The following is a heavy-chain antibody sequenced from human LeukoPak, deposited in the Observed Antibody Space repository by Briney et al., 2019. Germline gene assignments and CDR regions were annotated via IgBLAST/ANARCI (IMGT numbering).Heavy chain of an antibody. J-gene: IGHJ4*02. CDR1: GFTFSSYG. CDR2: ISYDGSNK. D-gene: IGHD2-15*01. Sequence: PGGSLRLSCAASGFTFSSYGMHWVRQAPGKGREWVAVISYDGSNKYYADSVKGRFTISRDNSKNTLYLQMNSLRAEDTAVYYCAKATGYCSGGSCPVDYWGQGTLVTVSS. V-gene: IGHV3-30*18. CDR3: AKATGYCSGGSCPVDY.